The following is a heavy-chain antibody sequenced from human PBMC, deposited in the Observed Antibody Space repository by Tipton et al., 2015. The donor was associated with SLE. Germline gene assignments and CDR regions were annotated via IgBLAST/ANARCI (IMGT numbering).Heavy chain of an antibody. CDR1: GGSISSHY. V-gene: IGHV4-59*08. CDR3: ARGVGATGGNFDF. J-gene: IGHJ4*02. Sequence: TLSLTCTVSGGSISSHYWTWIRQPPGKGLEWIGNTYYSASTNYNPSLRSRVSISIDTSKNQISLKLSSVTAADTAMYYCARGVGATGGNFDFWGQGTLVTVSS. D-gene: IGHD1-26*01. CDR2: TYYSAST.